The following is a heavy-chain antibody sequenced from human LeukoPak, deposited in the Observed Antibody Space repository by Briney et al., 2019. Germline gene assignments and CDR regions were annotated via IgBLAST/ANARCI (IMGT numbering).Heavy chain of an antibody. CDR1: GGSISSYY. V-gene: IGHV4-59*01. CDR3: ARGRYCSGGSCYPEHYFDY. D-gene: IGHD2-15*01. CDR2: IYYSGST. J-gene: IGHJ4*02. Sequence: SETLSLTCTVSGGSISSYYWSWIRQPPGKGLEWIGYIYYSGSTNYNPSLKSRVTISVDTSKNQFSLKLSSVTAADTAVYYCARGRYCSGGSCYPEHYFDYWGQGPLVTVSS.